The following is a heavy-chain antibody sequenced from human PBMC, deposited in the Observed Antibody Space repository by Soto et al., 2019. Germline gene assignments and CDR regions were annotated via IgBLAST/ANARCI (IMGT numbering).Heavy chain of an antibody. CDR1: GFSFRGYA. CDR2: MSYDGSDK. D-gene: IGHD2-2*01. CDR3: ARARLDTPALEY. Sequence: QVQLVESGGGGVKPGRSLKLSCQASGFSFRGYAMHWVRQAPGKGLEWVAVMSYDGSDKDYADSVKGRFTISRDNSKNTLYLQMSSLRAEDTAVYYCARARLDTPALEYWGQGTLVTVSS. V-gene: IGHV3-30-3*01. J-gene: IGHJ4*02.